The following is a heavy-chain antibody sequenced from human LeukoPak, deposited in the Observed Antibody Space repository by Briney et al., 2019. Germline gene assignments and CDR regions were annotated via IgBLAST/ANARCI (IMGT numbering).Heavy chain of an antibody. CDR1: GFTFSSYG. V-gene: IGHV3-23*01. J-gene: IGHJ4*02. CDR3: AKRTGITELHFDH. Sequence: GGSLRLSCAASGFTFSSYGMHWVRQAPGKGLEWVSAISGNSDAADYADSVRGRFTISRDNSRNTLYQQMNSLRAEDTAVYYCAKRTGITELHFDHWGQGTLVTVSS. D-gene: IGHD1-7*01. CDR2: ISGNSDAA.